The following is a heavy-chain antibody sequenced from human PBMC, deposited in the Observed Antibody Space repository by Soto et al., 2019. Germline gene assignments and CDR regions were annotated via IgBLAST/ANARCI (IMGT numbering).Heavy chain of an antibody. V-gene: IGHV3-74*01. CDR3: ARGLMHLYGMDV. J-gene: IGHJ6*02. CDR1: GFTFSSYW. CDR2: IYTDGSRT. Sequence: EVQLVESGGGLVQPGGSLRLSCAASGFTFSSYWMHWVRQAPGKGLVWVSRIYTDGSRTNYADSVKGRFTISRDNAKNTLYLQINSLRAEDTAVYYCARGLMHLYGMDVWDQGTTVTVSS. D-gene: IGHD3-16*01.